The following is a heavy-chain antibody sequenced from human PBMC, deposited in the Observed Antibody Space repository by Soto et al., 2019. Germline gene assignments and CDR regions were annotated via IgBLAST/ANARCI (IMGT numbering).Heavy chain of an antibody. J-gene: IGHJ6*02. V-gene: IGHV4-61*01. Sequence: QVQLQESGPGLVKPSETLSLTCTVSGGSVSSGSFHWSWIRQPPGKGLEWIGYVHNSGYTDHNPSLKSRVTISGDTSNNQFSLKLGSVTAADTAVYYWAREGGGIPYYGMDVWGRGTTVTVSS. CDR1: GGSVSSGSFH. CDR3: AREGGGIPYYGMDV. CDR2: VHNSGYT. D-gene: IGHD3-16*02.